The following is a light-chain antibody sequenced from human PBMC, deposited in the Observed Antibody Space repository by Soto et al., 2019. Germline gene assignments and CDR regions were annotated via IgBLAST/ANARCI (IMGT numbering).Light chain of an antibody. J-gene: IGKJ2*01. CDR2: KAS. CDR1: QSISSW. V-gene: IGKV1-5*03. CDR3: QQYNSYPYT. Sequence: DILMTQSPSTLSASVGDRVTITCRASQSISSWLAWYQQKPGKAPKLLIYKASSLESGVPSRFSGSGSGTEFTLTISSLQPDDFATYYCQQYNSYPYTFGQGTKVDIK.